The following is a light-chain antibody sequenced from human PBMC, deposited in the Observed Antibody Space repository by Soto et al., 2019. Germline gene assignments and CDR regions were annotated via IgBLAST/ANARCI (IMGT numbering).Light chain of an antibody. Sequence: EIVLTQSPATVSLSPGERVTLSCRASQYVNIYLAWYQQKPGQAPRLLIYDASNRATGVPARVSGSESGTDFHLTISSLESEHFAVYYCHQRANWPLTFGGGTKVEIK. CDR1: QYVNIY. CDR2: DAS. J-gene: IGKJ4*01. CDR3: HQRANWPLT. V-gene: IGKV3-11*01.